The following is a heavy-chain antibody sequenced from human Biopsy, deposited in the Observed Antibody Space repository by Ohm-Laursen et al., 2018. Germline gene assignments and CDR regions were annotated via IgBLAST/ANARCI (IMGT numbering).Heavy chain of an antibody. CDR2: ITPTGVT. Sequence: SETLSLTCSVSGGSIGFKYWTWIRQSADKGLEWIGRITPTGVTHYNPSLESRVTMSLDTSKKLFSLKLSSVTAADTAMYYCARELMEYYDSSGYFDHWGQGSLVTVSS. V-gene: IGHV4-4*07. D-gene: IGHD3-22*01. J-gene: IGHJ4*02. CDR3: ARELMEYYDSSGYFDH. CDR1: GGSIGFKY.